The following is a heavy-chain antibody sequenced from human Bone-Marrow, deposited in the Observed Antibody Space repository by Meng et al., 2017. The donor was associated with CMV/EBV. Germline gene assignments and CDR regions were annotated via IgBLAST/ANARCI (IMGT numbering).Heavy chain of an antibody. CDR3: ARGAVGEYVDSGMDV. D-gene: IGHD1-26*01. CDR2: IIPILGLA. Sequence: SVKVSCKASGGTFSSYAISWVRQAPGQGLEWMGGIIPILGLANYAQKFQGRVTITADKSTNTAYMALSSLRSEDTAVYYCARGAVGEYVDSGMDVWGQGTTVTVS. CDR1: GGTFSSYA. J-gene: IGHJ6*02. V-gene: IGHV1-69*10.